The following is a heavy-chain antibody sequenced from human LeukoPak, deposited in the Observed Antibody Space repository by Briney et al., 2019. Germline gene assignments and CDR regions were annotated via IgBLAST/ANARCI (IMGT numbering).Heavy chain of an antibody. CDR1: GSTVTGYY. V-gene: IGHV1-2*02. CDR2: MNPNISGT. D-gene: IGHD5-12*01. Sequence: ASVKLSSKASGSTVTGYYMHWVRQAPGQQLGWMGWMNPNISGTNYTQNFPGRVTMTRDTSSSTAYMELSRLRSDDTAVYYCARDLGFIVASIYYKWFDPWGQGTLVTVSS. J-gene: IGHJ5*02. CDR3: ARDLGFIVASIYYKWFDP.